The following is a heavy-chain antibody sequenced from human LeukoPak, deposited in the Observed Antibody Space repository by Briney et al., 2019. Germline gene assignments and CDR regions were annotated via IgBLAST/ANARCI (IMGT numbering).Heavy chain of an antibody. CDR1: GGSFSGYY. J-gene: IGHJ4*02. CDR3: ARLARYNYGLPQL. V-gene: IGHV4-34*01. Sequence: SETLSLTCAVYGGSFSGYYWSWIRQPPGKGLEWIGEINHSGSTNHSPSLKSRVTISVDTSKNQFSLKLSSVTAADTAVYYCARLARYNYGLPQLWGQGTLVTVSS. D-gene: IGHD5-18*01. CDR2: INHSGST.